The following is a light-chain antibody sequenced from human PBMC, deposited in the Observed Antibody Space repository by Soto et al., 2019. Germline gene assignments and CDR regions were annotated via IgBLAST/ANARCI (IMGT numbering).Light chain of an antibody. CDR2: AAS. V-gene: IGKV1-39*01. J-gene: IGKJ1*01. CDR3: QQSYSNLVT. Sequence: DIQMTQSPSSLSASVGDRVTITCRASQSISSYLNWYQQKPGKAPKLLIYAASSLQSGVPSRFSGSGSGTDFTLTISSLQPEDFATYYCQQSYSNLVTFGQGTKVEIK. CDR1: QSISSY.